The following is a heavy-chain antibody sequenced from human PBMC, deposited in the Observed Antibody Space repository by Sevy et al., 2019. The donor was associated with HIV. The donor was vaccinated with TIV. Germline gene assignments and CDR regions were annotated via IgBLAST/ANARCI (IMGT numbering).Heavy chain of an antibody. V-gene: IGHV3-48*02. Sequence: GGSLRLSCAASGFTFSSYSMNWVRQAPGKGLEWVSYISNISRTIYYADFVRGRFTISRDNAKNSLYLQMNSLRDEDTAVYYCATLFHYSSQFDCWGQGTLVTVSS. D-gene: IGHD4-4*01. CDR3: ATLFHYSSQFDC. CDR2: ISNISRTI. J-gene: IGHJ4*02. CDR1: GFTFSSYS.